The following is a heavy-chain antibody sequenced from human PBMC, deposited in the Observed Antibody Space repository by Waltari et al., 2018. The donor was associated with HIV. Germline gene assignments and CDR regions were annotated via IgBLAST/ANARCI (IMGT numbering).Heavy chain of an antibody. V-gene: IGHV1-18*01. D-gene: IGHD3-9*01. CDR3: ARDDYDILTGYPRRYNWFDP. CDR1: GYPFTSYG. CDR2: ISAYNGNT. Sequence: QVQLVQSGAEVKKPGASVKVSCKASGYPFTSYGISWVRQAPGQGLEWMGWISAYNGNTNYAQKLQGRVTMTTDTSTSTAYMELRSLRSDDTAVYYCARDDYDILTGYPRRYNWFDPWGQGTLVTVSS. J-gene: IGHJ5*02.